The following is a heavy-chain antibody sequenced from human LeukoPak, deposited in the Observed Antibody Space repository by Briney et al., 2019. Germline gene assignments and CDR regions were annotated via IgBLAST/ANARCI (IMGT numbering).Heavy chain of an antibody. J-gene: IGHJ4*02. V-gene: IGHV3-7*01. CDR1: GFTFSSYW. D-gene: IGHD3-3*01. CDR3: ARPDYNFWSSYPD. CDR2: IKQDGSER. Sequence: GGSLRLYCAASGFTFSSYWMSWVRQAPGKGLEWVANIKQDGSERYYVDSVKGRFTISRDNAKNSLYLQMNSLRAEDTAVYYCARPDYNFWSSYPDWGQGTLVTVSA.